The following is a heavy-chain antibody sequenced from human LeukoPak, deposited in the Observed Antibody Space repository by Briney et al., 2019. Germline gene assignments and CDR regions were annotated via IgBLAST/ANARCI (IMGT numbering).Heavy chain of an antibody. Sequence: SETLSLTCTVSGVSMSSGAFYWSWIRQHPGKGLEWIGNIYYSGSTYYNPSLKNRVTISVDRSKNQFSLKLASVTAAATAVYYCARAFPFDDYGDPDAFDIWGQGTMVTVSS. J-gene: IGHJ3*02. CDR2: IYYSGST. D-gene: IGHD4-17*01. V-gene: IGHV4-30-4*08. CDR1: GVSMSSGAFY. CDR3: ARAFPFDDYGDPDAFDI.